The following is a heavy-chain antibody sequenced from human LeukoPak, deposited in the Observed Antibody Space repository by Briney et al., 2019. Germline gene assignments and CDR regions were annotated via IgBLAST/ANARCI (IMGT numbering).Heavy chain of an antibody. CDR1: GYTFTSYD. Sequence: ASVKVSCKASGYTFTSYDINWVRQATGQGLEGMGWMNPNSGNTGYAQKFQGRVTMTRNTSISTAYMELSSLRSEDTAVYYCARTMVRGLISAYDYGMDVWGQGTSVTV. J-gene: IGHJ6*02. V-gene: IGHV1-8*01. D-gene: IGHD3-10*01. CDR3: ARTMVRGLISAYDYGMDV. CDR2: MNPNSGNT.